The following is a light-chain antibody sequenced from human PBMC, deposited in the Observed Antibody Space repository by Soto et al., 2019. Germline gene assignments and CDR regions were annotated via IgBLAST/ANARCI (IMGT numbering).Light chain of an antibody. J-gene: IGKJ1*01. V-gene: IGKV1-39*01. CDR2: AAS. Sequence: DIQMTQSPSSLSASVGDRVTITCRASQSISNSLNWYQQKPGKAPKLLMYAASSLQSGVPSRFRGSGSGTDFTLTISSLQPEDFATYYGQPSYSTPRTFGQGTKVEIK. CDR3: QPSYSTPRT. CDR1: QSISNS.